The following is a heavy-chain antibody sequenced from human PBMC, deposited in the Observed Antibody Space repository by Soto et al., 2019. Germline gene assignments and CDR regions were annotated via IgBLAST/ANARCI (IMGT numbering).Heavy chain of an antibody. CDR3: AKDLIIGTTGWFYP. CDR2: ITGSGDKT. V-gene: IGHV3-23*01. CDR1: GFTFNNYA. D-gene: IGHD1-7*01. Sequence: GGSLRLSCAASGFTFNNYAMSWVRQAPGEGLEWVSTITGSGDKTYYADSVKGRLTISRDNSKNTLFLQMNSLRAEDTALYYCAKDLIIGTTGWFYPWGQGTLVTVSS. J-gene: IGHJ5*02.